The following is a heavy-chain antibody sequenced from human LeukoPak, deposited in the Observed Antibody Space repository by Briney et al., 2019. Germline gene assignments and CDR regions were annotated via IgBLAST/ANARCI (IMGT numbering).Heavy chain of an antibody. D-gene: IGHD3-3*01. CDR1: GGSFSGYY. CDR3: ARGRVAYYDFWSGSGRGGWFDP. Sequence: SETLSLTCAVYGGSFSGYYWSWIRQPPGKGLEWIGEINHSGSTNYNPSLKSRVTISVDTSKNQFSLKLSSVTAADTAVYYCARGRVAYYDFWSGSGRGGWFDPWGQGTLVTVSS. V-gene: IGHV4-34*01. CDR2: INHSGST. J-gene: IGHJ5*02.